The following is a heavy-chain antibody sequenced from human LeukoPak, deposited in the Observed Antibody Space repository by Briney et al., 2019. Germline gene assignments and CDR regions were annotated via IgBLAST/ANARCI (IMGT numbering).Heavy chain of an antibody. CDR1: GGSFSGYY. Sequence: KPSETLSLTCAVYGGSFSGYYWSWIRQPPGKGLEWIGEINHSGSTNYNPSLKSRVTISVDTSKNQLSLKLSSVTAADTAVYYCARGHGTGFYYYYGMDVWGQGTTVTVSS. CDR3: ARGHGTGFYYYYGMDV. CDR2: INHSGST. J-gene: IGHJ6*02. D-gene: IGHD3/OR15-3a*01. V-gene: IGHV4-34*01.